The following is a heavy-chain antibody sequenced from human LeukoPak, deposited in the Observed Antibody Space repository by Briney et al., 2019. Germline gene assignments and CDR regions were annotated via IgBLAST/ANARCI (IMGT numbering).Heavy chain of an antibody. CDR3: ATHNSGTFYNFDS. J-gene: IGHJ4*02. CDR1: GGSINYRP. V-gene: IGHV4-59*08. Sequence: SETLSLTCTVSGGSINYRPWSWIRQPPGKGLEWIGYIYYTGSTNYNPSLKSRVIISPDTSKNQFSLKLSSVTAADTAVYYCATHNSGTFYNFDSWGQGTLVTVSS. CDR2: IYYTGST. D-gene: IGHD3-10*01.